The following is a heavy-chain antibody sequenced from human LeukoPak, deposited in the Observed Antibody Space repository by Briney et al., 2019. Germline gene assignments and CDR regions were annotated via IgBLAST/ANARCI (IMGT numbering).Heavy chain of an antibody. CDR2: ISRSSSTI. CDR3: ARDPLSDYGGNRLDC. V-gene: IGHV3-48*01. CDR1: GFTFSIYN. J-gene: IGHJ4*02. Sequence: PGGSLRLSCAASGFTFSIYNMHWVRQAPGKGLEWVSYISRSSSTIYYADSVKGRFTISRDNAKNSLYLQMNSLRAEDTAVYYCARDPLSDYGGNRLDCWGQGTLVTVSS. D-gene: IGHD4-23*01.